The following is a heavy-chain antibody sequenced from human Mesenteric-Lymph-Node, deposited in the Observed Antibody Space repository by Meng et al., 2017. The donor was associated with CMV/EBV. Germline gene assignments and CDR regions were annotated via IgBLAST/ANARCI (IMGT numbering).Heavy chain of an antibody. CDR3: AKDFGPGSGNYYADY. CDR2: ISGSGGST. D-gene: IGHD3-10*01. V-gene: IGHV3-23*01. CDR1: GFTFSSYA. Sequence: GESLKISCAASGFTFSSYAMSWVRQAPGKGLEWVSAISGSGGSTYYADSVKGRFTISRDNSKNTLYLQMNSLRAEDTAVYYCAKDFGPGSGNYYADYWGQGTLVTVSS. J-gene: IGHJ4*02.